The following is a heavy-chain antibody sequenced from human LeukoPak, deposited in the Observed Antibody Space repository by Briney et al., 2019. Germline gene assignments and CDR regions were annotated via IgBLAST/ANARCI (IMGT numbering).Heavy chain of an antibody. CDR1: GGSISSGTYY. D-gene: IGHD6-13*01. CDR2: IYTSGST. CDR3: ARFDSGSWYYFDY. J-gene: IGHJ4*02. V-gene: IGHV4-61*02. Sequence: SETLSLTCTVFGGSISSGTYYWSWIRQPAGTGLEWIGRIYTSGSTNYKPSLQSRLTVSLDTTKNQFSLRLTSVTAADTAVYYCARFDSGSWYYFDYWGQGTLVTVSS.